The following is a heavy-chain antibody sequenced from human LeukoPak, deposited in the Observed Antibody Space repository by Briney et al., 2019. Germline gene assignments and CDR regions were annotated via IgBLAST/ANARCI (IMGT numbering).Heavy chain of an antibody. CDR2: IYHSGST. V-gene: IGHV4-38-2*02. J-gene: IGHJ3*02. CDR1: CYSISSGYY. D-gene: IGHD3-22*01. Sequence: PSETLSLTCAVSCYSISSGYYWGWIRQPPGKGLEWIGSIYHSGSTYYNPSLKSRVTISVDTSKNQFSLKLSSVTAADTAVYYCARDHKSDYYDSSGYYVYALDIWGQGTMVTVSS. CDR3: ARDHKSDYYDSSGYYVYALDI.